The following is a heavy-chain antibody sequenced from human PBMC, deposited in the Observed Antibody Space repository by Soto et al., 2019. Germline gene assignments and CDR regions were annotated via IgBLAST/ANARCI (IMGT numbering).Heavy chain of an antibody. CDR2: IYRSGTT. V-gene: IGHV4-38-2*01. D-gene: IGHD1-26*01. CDR3: ARTRRGIYYSVFNY. Sequence: SSETLSLTCVVSNFSISSGYYWGWIRQSPGKGLEWIASIYRSGTTSYNPSLKSRVTISVDPSKNQFSLMLTAVTAADTAVFYCARTRRGIYYSVFNYWGRGSLVTVSS. CDR1: NFSISSGYY. J-gene: IGHJ4*02.